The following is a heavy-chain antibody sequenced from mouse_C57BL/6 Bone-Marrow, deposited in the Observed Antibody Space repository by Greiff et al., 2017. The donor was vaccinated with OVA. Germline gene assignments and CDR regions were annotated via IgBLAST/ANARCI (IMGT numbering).Heavy chain of an antibody. V-gene: IGHV1-76*01. CDR3: AGGLLWAMDD. D-gene: IGHD1-1*02. CDR2: IYPGSGNT. Sequence: VQLQQSGAELVRPGASVKLSCKASGYTFTDYYINWVKQRPGQGLEWIARIYPGSGNTYYNEKFKGKATLTAEKSSSTAYMQLSSLTSEDSAVYFCAGGLLWAMDDWGQGTSVTVSS. CDR1: GYTFTDYY. J-gene: IGHJ4*01.